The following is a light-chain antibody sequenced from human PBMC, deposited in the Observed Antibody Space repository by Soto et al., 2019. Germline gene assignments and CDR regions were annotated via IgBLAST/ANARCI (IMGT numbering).Light chain of an antibody. V-gene: IGKV1-5*03. CDR3: QQYNSYPLT. J-gene: IGKJ4*01. CDR2: KAS. CDR1: QSASSW. Sequence: DIQMTQSPSTLSASVGDRVTITCRASQSASSWLAWYQQKPGKAPKLLVYKASSLESGVPSRFSGSGSGTEFTLTISSLQPDDFATCYCQQYNSYPLTFGGGTKVEIK.